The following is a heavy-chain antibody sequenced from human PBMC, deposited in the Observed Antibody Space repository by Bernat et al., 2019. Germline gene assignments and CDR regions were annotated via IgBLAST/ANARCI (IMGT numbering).Heavy chain of an antibody. V-gene: IGHV3-15*07. D-gene: IGHD1-1*01. Sequence: EVQLVESGGGLVKPGGSLRLSCAVSDFTFSKTWMHWVRQAPGKGLEWVGRIKSKSDGETTDYAAPVKGRFTISREDSKNTLYLQVNSLKTEDTAVYYCAAQSTTLDYWGQGTLVTVSS. CDR1: DFTFSKTW. J-gene: IGHJ4*02. CDR2: IKSKSDGETT. CDR3: AAQSTTLDY.